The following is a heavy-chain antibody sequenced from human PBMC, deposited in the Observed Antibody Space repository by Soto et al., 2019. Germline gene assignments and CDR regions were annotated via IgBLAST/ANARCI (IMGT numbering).Heavy chain of an antibody. CDR1: GFTFSSYA. Sequence: SLRLSCAASGFTFSSYAMHWVRQAPGKGLEWVAVISYDGSNKYYADSVKGRFTISRDNSKNTLYLQMNSLRAEDTAVYYCARAYGYYDSSGYYNYFDYWGQGXLVTVYS. J-gene: IGHJ4*02. D-gene: IGHD3-22*01. CDR2: ISYDGSNK. V-gene: IGHV3-30-3*01. CDR3: ARAYGYYDSSGYYNYFDY.